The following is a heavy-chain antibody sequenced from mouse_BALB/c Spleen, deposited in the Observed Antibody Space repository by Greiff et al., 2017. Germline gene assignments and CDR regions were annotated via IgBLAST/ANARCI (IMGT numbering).Heavy chain of an antibody. Sequence: QVQLQQSGAELVKPGASVKLSCKASGYTFTSYYMYWVKQRPGQGLEWIGEINPSNGGTNFNEKFKSKATLTVDKSSSTAYMQLSSLTSEDSAVYYCTRGGGRASWFAYWGQGTLVTVSA. V-gene: IGHV1S81*02. CDR1: GYTFTSYY. CDR2: INPSNGGT. J-gene: IGHJ3*01. D-gene: IGHD1-1*02. CDR3: TRGGGRASWFAY.